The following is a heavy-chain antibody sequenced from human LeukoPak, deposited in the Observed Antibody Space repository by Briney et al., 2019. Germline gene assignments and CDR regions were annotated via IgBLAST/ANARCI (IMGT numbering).Heavy chain of an antibody. V-gene: IGHV3-21*01. Sequence: GGSLRLSCAASGFTFDDYGMSWVRQAPGKGLEWVSSISSSSSYIYYADSVKGRFTISRDNAKNSLYLQMNSLRAEDTAVYYCARFPRTTRGHFDYWGQGTLVTVSS. CDR3: ARFPRTTRGHFDY. CDR1: GFTFDDYG. CDR2: ISSSSSYI. J-gene: IGHJ4*02. D-gene: IGHD1-1*01.